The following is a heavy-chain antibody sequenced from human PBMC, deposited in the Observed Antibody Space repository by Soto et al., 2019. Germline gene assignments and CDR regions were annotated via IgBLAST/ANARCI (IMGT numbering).Heavy chain of an antibody. CDR1: GFTFSSYA. V-gene: IGHV3-23*01. J-gene: IGHJ6*02. D-gene: IGHD6-6*01. CDR3: AKRGSSSLIEYNPYYYYYGMDV. CDR2: ISGSGGST. Sequence: RSLRLSCAASGFTFSSYAMSWFRQAPGKGLEWVSAISGSGGSTYYADSVKGRFTISRDNSKNTLYLQMNSLRAEDTAVYYCAKRGSSSLIEYNPYYYYYGMDVWGQGTTVTVSS.